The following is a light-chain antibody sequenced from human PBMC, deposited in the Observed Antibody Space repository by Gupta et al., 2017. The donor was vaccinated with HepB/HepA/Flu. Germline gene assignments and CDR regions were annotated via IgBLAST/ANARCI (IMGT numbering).Light chain of an antibody. CDR3: QQYGGLPYT. J-gene: IGKJ2*01. V-gene: IGKV3-20*01. CDR1: QRLSSGY. CDR2: GAS. Sequence: EIVLTQSPGTLSLSPGERATLSCRASQRLSSGYLAWYQQKPGQAPRLLTYGASSRATGIPDRFSGSGSGTDFTLTISRLEPEDFAVYYCQQYGGLPYTFGQGTKLEIK.